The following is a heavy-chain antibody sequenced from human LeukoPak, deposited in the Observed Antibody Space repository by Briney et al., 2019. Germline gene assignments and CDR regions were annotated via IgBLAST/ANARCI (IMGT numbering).Heavy chain of an antibody. CDR1: GGSISSSSYY. D-gene: IGHD3/OR15-3a*01. V-gene: IGHV4-39*07. J-gene: IGHJ3*02. CDR3: ARGGLISLANTPLGAFDI. Sequence: SETLSLTCTVSGGSISSSSYYWGWIRQPPGKGLEWIGSIYYSGSTYYNPSLKSRVTISVDTSKNQFSLQLNSVTPEDTAVYYCARGGLISLANTPLGAFDIWGQGTMVSVSS. CDR2: IYYSGST.